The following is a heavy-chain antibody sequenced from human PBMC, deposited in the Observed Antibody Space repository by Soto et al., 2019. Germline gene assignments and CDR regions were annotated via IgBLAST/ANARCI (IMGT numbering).Heavy chain of an antibody. CDR3: EARYSSGPFDD. CDR2: ISGSGGST. D-gene: IGHD6-19*01. CDR1: GFTFSSYA. J-gene: IGHJ4*02. Sequence: XGSLRISFAASGFTFSSYAMSWVRQAPGKGLEWVSAISGSGGSTYYADSVKGRFTISRDNSKNTLYLQMNSLRAEDTAVYYCEARYSSGPFDDWGQGTLVTVSS. V-gene: IGHV3-23*01.